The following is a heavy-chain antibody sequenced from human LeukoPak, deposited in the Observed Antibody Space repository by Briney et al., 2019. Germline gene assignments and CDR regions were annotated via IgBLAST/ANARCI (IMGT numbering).Heavy chain of an antibody. J-gene: IGHJ4*02. V-gene: IGHV4-4*07. D-gene: IGHD2-2*01. CDR2: IYTSGST. Sequence: SETLSLTCTVSGGSISSYYWSWIRQPAGKGLEWIGRIYTSGSTNYNPSLKSRVTISVDKSKNQFSLKLNSVTAADTAVYYCARAGQGYCTSAGCFLSLDYWGQGTLVTVSS. CDR1: GGSISSYY. CDR3: ARAGQGYCTSAGCFLSLDY.